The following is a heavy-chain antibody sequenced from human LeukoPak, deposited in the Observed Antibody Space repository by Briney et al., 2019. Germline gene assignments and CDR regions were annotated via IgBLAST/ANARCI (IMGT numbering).Heavy chain of an antibody. V-gene: IGHV4-59*01. CDR1: GCSITTYY. J-gene: IGHJ4*02. CDR2: IYHREIT. Sequence: PSETLSLNCTVYGCSITTYYWSWIRQPQGNELEWIGYIYHREITNYNPSLKRRVTISVDTSKNQFSLELSSVSAADTAVYYCASTDKGGTGTYWGQGTLVTVSS. D-gene: IGHD1-1*01. CDR3: ASTDKGGTGTY.